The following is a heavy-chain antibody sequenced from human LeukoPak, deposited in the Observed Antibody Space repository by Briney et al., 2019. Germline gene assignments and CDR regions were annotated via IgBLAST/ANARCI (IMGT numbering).Heavy chain of an antibody. J-gene: IGHJ4*02. CDR2: IRYDGSTT. CDR3: AKKGGNYDYFDY. Sequence: PGVSLRLSCAASGFRFDTYGMHWVRQAPGKGLEWVAYIRYDGSTTYYADSVRGRFTISRDNFKNTLYLEMNTLRAEDTAVFYCAKKGGNYDYFDYWGQGNLVTVSS. V-gene: IGHV3-30*02. CDR1: GFRFDTYG. D-gene: IGHD3-3*01.